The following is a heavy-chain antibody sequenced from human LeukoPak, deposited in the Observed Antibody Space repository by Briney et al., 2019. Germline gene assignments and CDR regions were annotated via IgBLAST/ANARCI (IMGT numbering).Heavy chain of an antibody. CDR2: ISYDGSSK. V-gene: IGHV3-30*04. D-gene: IGHD1-26*01. Sequence: GGSLRLSCAASGFTFSSYAMHWVRQAPGKGLEWVAVISYDGSSKYYADSVKGRFTISRDNSKNTLYLQMNSLRAEDTAVYYCARAPVVGASGYFDYWGQGTLVTVSS. J-gene: IGHJ4*02. CDR3: ARAPVVGASGYFDY. CDR1: GFTFSSYA.